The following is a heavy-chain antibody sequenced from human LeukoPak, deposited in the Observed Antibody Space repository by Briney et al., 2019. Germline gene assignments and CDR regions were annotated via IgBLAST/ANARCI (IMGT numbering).Heavy chain of an antibody. CDR2: IKQDGSEK. J-gene: IGHJ4*02. D-gene: IGHD3-16*02. Sequence: GGSLRLSCAASGFTFSSYWMSWVRQAPGKGLEWVANIKQDGSEKYYVDSVKGRFTISRDNAKNSLYLQMNSLRAEDTAVYYCARDLYDYVWGSYPSGYWGQGTLVTVSS. V-gene: IGHV3-7*01. CDR1: GFTFSSYW. CDR3: ARDLYDYVWGSYPSGY.